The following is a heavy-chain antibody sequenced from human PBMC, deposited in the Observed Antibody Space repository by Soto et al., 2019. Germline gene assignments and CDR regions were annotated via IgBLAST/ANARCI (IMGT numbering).Heavy chain of an antibody. Sequence: QLQLQESGPGLVKPSETLSLACTVSGGSISSNSYYWDWIRQPPGKGLEWIGSMYYSGATYHNPSIQSRVTISVDTSKNQCYLHLSSVTAADTAVYSCARHAAYDSVWGKSDGSDYWGQGTLVTVSS. V-gene: IGHV4-39*01. CDR3: ARHAAYDSVWGKSDGSDY. J-gene: IGHJ4*02. CDR2: MYYSGAT. CDR1: GGSISSNSYY. D-gene: IGHD3-16*01.